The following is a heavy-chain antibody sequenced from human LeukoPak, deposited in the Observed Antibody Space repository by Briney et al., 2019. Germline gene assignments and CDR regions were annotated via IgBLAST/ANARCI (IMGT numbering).Heavy chain of an antibody. CDR2: VHQTGSP. CDR3: AMLRLGELSLLANAYDI. CDR1: GSSVNSDQY. J-gene: IGHJ3*02. D-gene: IGHD3-16*02. Sequence: SETLSLTCDVSGSSVNSDQYWGWMRHSPGAGLEWIASVHQTGSPYYNPSLGSRVSLSIDSTKNSFSLRLTSVTAADTAVYYCAMLRLGELSLLANAYDIWGQGTMVIVSS. V-gene: IGHV4-38-2*01.